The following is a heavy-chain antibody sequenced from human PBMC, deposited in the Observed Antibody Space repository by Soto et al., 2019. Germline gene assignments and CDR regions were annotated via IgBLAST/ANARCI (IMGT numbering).Heavy chain of an antibody. V-gene: IGHV1-69*01. Sequence: VKVSCKASGGTFSSYAISWVRQAPGQGLEWMGGIIPIFGTANYAQKFQGRVTITADESTSTAYMELSSLRSEDTAVYYCASQSGGSAHSYDAFDIWGQGTMVTVSS. J-gene: IGHJ3*02. CDR1: GGTFSSYA. CDR2: IIPIFGTA. CDR3: ASQSGGSAHSYDAFDI. D-gene: IGHD2-15*01.